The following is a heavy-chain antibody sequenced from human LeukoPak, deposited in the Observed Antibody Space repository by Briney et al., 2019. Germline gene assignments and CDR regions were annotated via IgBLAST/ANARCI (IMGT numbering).Heavy chain of an antibody. Sequence: SETLSLTCTVSGGSISSGSYHWGWIRQTPGKGLEWIGEINHSGSTNYNPSLKSRVTISVDTSKNQFSLKLSSVTAADTAVYYCARRAIFGVVINPPPYYFDYWGQGTLVTVSS. D-gene: IGHD3-3*01. J-gene: IGHJ4*02. CDR3: ARRAIFGVVINPPPYYFDY. CDR2: INHSGST. V-gene: IGHV4-39*07. CDR1: GGSISSGSYH.